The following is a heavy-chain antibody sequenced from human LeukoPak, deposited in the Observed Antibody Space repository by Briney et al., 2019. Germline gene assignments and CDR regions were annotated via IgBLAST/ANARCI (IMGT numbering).Heavy chain of an antibody. CDR1: GFTVSSNY. CDR2: ISSSSSYI. J-gene: IGHJ6*02. Sequence: PGGSLRLSCAASGFTVSSNYMSWVRQAPGKGLEWVSSISSSSSYIYYADSVKGRFAISRDNAKNSLYLQMNSLRAEDTAVYYCARDVTEVDTASNGGYYYYYGMDVWGQGTTVTVSS. D-gene: IGHD5-18*01. V-gene: IGHV3-21*01. CDR3: ARDVTEVDTASNGGYYYYYGMDV.